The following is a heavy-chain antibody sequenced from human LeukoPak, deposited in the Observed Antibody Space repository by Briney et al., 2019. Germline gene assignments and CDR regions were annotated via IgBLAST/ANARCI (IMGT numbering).Heavy chain of an antibody. V-gene: IGHV1-69*13. Sequence: SVKVSCKASGGTFSSYAISWVRQAPGQGLEWMGGIIPIFGTANYAQKFQGRVTITADESTSTGYMELSSLRSEDTAVYYCASKRVYSYGLDYWGQGTLVTVSS. D-gene: IGHD5-18*01. CDR2: IIPIFGTA. CDR3: ASKRVYSYGLDY. J-gene: IGHJ4*02. CDR1: GGTFSSYA.